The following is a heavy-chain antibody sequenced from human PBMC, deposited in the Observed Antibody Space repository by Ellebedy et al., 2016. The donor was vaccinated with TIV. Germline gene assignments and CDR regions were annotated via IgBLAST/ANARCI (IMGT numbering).Heavy chain of an antibody. CDR3: ARERDCSSTSCPIEVGP. V-gene: IGHV4-61*01. CDR1: GGSVSSGSYY. J-gene: IGHJ5*02. Sequence: MPSETLSLTCTVSGGSVSSGSYYWSWIRQPPGKGLEWIGYIYYSGSTNYNPSLKSRVTISVDTSKNQFSLKLSSVTAADTAVYYCARERDCSSTSCPIEVGPWGQGTLVTVSS. CDR2: IYYSGST. D-gene: IGHD2-2*01.